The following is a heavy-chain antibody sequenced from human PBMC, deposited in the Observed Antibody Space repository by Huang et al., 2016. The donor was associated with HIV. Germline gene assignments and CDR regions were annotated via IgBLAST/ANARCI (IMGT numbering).Heavy chain of an antibody. CDR2: IRYDGNND. CDR1: GFPFSAYG. D-gene: IGHD6-13*01. V-gene: IGHV3-30*02. J-gene: IGHJ3*01. Sequence: QVRLVESGGGVVQPGASLTLSCSASGFPFSAYGMEWVRQAPGKGMGWVSFIRYDGNNDYVIASLNGLFTISRDNSNNTLYLRMNSLRPEDTAVYYCVKERGSSRARSSFDFWGQGTSVIVSS. CDR3: VKERGSSRARSSFDF.